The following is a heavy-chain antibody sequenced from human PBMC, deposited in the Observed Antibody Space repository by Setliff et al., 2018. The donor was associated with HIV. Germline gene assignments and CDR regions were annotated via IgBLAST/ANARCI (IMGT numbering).Heavy chain of an antibody. CDR1: GFTFSRFW. CDR3: ARAADIVAAEEGARYFDY. CDR2: IHPDGTRA. J-gene: IGHJ4*02. Sequence: PGGSLRLSCVASGFTFSRFWMHWVRQVPGKGLLWVSRIHPDGTRATFADSVKGRFTISRDNAKNSLYLQMNSLRAEDTAVYYCARAADIVAAEEGARYFDYWGQGTLVTVSS. V-gene: IGHV3-74*01. D-gene: IGHD2-15*01.